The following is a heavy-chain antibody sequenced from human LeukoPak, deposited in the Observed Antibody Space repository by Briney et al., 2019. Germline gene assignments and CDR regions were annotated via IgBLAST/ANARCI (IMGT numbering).Heavy chain of an antibody. J-gene: IGHJ5*01. D-gene: IGHD3-10*01. Sequence: GGSLRLSCAGSHFNVSDNYMSWVRQTPGKGLEWVSVMYRGGSTYYADSVKGRFTISRDNSKKTLFLQMNSLTAEDTAVFYCARGTPVSGSGNYYDSWGQGTLVIVSS. CDR1: HFNVSDNY. V-gene: IGHV3-66*02. CDR3: ARGTPVSGSGNYYDS. CDR2: MYRGGST.